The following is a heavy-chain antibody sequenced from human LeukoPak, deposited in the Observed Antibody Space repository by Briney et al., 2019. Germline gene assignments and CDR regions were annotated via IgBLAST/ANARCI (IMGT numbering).Heavy chain of an antibody. Sequence: GGSLRLSCAASGFTFSSYAMSWVRQAPGKGLEWVSAISGSGGSTYYADSVKGRFTISRDNSKNTLYLQMNSLRAEDRAVYYCAKWGDTAMVYYYYYGMDVWGKGTTVTVSS. V-gene: IGHV3-23*01. CDR1: GFTFSSYA. D-gene: IGHD5-18*01. J-gene: IGHJ6*04. CDR2: ISGSGGST. CDR3: AKWGDTAMVYYYYYGMDV.